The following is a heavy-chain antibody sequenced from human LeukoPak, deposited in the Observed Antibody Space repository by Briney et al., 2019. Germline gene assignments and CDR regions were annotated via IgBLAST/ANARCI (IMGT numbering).Heavy chain of an antibody. J-gene: IGHJ4*02. Sequence: GGSLRFSCAASGFTFSSYAMSWVRQAPGKGLEWVSAISGSGGGTYYADSVKGRFTISRDNSKNTLYLQMNSLRAEDTAVYYCAKDGKYYYDSSGYPHYFDYWGQGTLVTVSS. D-gene: IGHD3-22*01. CDR1: GFTFSSYA. CDR2: ISGSGGGT. V-gene: IGHV3-23*01. CDR3: AKDGKYYYDSSGYPHYFDY.